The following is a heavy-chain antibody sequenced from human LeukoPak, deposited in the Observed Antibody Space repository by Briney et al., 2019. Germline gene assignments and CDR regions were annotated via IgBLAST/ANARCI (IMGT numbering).Heavy chain of an antibody. D-gene: IGHD2-2*01. CDR3: ARDFSVLCSSTSCYESWFDP. V-gene: IGHV1-2*02. Sequence: ASVKVSCKASGYTFTCYYMHWVRQAPGQGLEWRGWINPNSGGTNYAQKFQGTVTMTRDTSISTAYMELSRLRSDDTAVYYCARDFSVLCSSTSCYESWFDPWGQGTLVTVSS. CDR2: INPNSGGT. J-gene: IGHJ5*02. CDR1: GYTFTCYY.